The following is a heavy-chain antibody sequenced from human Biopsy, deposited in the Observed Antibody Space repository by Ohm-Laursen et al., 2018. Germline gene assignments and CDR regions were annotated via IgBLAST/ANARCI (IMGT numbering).Heavy chain of an antibody. CDR3: AKDVFGGFSGSTDYYAYYFDS. CDR2: ISDSGGST. V-gene: IGHV3-23*01. Sequence: SLRLSYAASGFTFSSFAMSWVRQAPGKGLVWVSGISDSGGSTHYADSVKGRFSISRDTSKNTPYLQMNSLRAEDTAVYYCAKDVFGGFSGSTDYYAYYFDSWGQGTLVTVSS. CDR1: GFTFSSFA. J-gene: IGHJ4*02. D-gene: IGHD3-10*02.